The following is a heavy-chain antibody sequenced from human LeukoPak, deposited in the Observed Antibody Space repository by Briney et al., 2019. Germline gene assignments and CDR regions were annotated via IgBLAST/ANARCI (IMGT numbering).Heavy chain of an antibody. CDR1: GFSFSTYG. CDR3: ARRAGAYSHPYDY. J-gene: IGHJ4*02. Sequence: GGSLRLSCAASGFSFSTYGMHWVRQAPGKGLEWVAFIRSDGRNKYYADSVKGRFTISRDNSKNTLYLQMNSLRAEDTAVYYCARRAGAYSHPYDYWGQGTLVTVSS. CDR2: IRSDGRNK. V-gene: IGHV3-30*02. D-gene: IGHD4/OR15-4a*01.